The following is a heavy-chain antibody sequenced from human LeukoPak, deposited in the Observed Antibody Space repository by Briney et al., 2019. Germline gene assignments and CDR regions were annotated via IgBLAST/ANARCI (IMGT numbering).Heavy chain of an antibody. J-gene: IGHJ4*02. V-gene: IGHV3-21*01. D-gene: IGHD2/OR15-2a*01. CDR1: GFNFGSYT. CDR3: VLSQANSITQFFDY. Sequence: GGSLRLSCAASGFNFGSYTMHWVRQAPGKGLEWVSSISSRSTFIHYADSVKGRFTISRDNSKSSLLLLMNSLRAEDTAVYYCVLSQANSITQFFDYWGQGALVTVSS. CDR2: ISSRSTFI.